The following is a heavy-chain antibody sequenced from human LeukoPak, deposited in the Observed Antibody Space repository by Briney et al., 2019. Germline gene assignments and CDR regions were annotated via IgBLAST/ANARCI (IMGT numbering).Heavy chain of an antibody. V-gene: IGHV1-69*06. CDR1: GGTFSSYA. CDR3: ARAHGRCTNGVCHFDY. D-gene: IGHD2-8*01. J-gene: IGHJ4*02. CDR2: IIPIFGTA. Sequence: SVKASCKASGGTFSSYAISWVRQAPGQGLEWMGGIIPIFGTANYAQKFQGRVTITADKSTSTAYMELSSLRSEDTAVYYCARAHGRCTNGVCHFDYWGQGTLVTVSS.